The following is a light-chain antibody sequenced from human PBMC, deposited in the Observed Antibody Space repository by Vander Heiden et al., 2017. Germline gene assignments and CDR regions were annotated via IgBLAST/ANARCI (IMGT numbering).Light chain of an antibody. V-gene: IGKV2-28*01. CDR3: MQALQPPYT. CDR2: LGS. J-gene: IGKJ2*01. CDR1: QSLLQSNGYNY. Sequence: DIVMTQSPLSLPLTPGETPSISCSSRQSLLQSNGYNYLDWYLLKPGQSPQLLIYLGSNRASGVPDRFSGSGSGTDFTLTISSVESEDVGVYSCMQALQPPYTFGHGTNLQI.